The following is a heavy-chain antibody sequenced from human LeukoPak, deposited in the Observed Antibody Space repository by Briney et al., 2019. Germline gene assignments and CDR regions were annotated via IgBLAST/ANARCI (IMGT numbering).Heavy chain of an antibody. V-gene: IGHV3-30*01. CDR1: GFTFSTYA. Sequence: PGGSLRLSCAASGFTFSTYAMHWVRQAPGKGLEWVAVISYDGGNQYYADSVKGRFTISRDNSKNTLYLQMNSLRAEDTAMYYCARCSRWLQLGNDYWGQGTLVAVSS. CDR2: ISYDGGNQ. CDR3: ARCSRWLQLGNDY. D-gene: IGHD5-24*01. J-gene: IGHJ4*02.